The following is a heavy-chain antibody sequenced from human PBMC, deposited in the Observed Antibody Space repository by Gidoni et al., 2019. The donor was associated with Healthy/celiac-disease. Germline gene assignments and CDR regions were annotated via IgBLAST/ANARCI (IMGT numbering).Heavy chain of an antibody. CDR3: AKGVTPGISWYYYYGMDV. Sequence: EVQLVESGGGLVQPGGSLRLSCAASGFTFSSYARSWVRQAPGQGLEWVSAISGSGGSTYYADSVKGRFTISRDNSKNTLYLQMNSLRAEDTAVYYCAKGVTPGISWYYYYGMDVWGQGTTVTVSS. V-gene: IGHV3-23*04. J-gene: IGHJ6*02. CDR1: GFTFSSYA. CDR2: ISGSGGST. D-gene: IGHD3-3*02.